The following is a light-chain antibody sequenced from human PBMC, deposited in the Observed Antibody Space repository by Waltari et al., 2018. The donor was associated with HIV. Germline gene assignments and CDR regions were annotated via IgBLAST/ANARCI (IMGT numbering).Light chain of an antibody. CDR2: GTS. CDR1: QSVSTNY. Sequence: EIVLTQSPGTLSLSPGERATLPSRASQSVSTNYLAWYQQNPGQAPRLLIYGTSSRATGIPDRFSGSGSGTDFTLTISRLEPEDFAVYYCQQYGSSLLTFGGGTKVEIK. V-gene: IGKV3-20*01. CDR3: QQYGSSLLT. J-gene: IGKJ4*01.